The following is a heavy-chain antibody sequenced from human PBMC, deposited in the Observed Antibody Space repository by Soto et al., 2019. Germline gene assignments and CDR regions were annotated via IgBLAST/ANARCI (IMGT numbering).Heavy chain of an antibody. CDR3: AKDGVAHIPLYTSGSSYDY. D-gene: IGHD3-22*01. Sequence: GGSQRHSCADAGMIYSSDAMIWVSQAPGKGLEWVSAISGSDGSTYYADSVKGRFTISRDNSKNTLYLQMNSLRAEDTAVYYCAKDGVAHIPLYTSGSSYDYWGQGTLVTVSS. CDR1: GMIYSSDA. CDR2: ISGSDGST. J-gene: IGHJ4*02. V-gene: IGHV3-23*01.